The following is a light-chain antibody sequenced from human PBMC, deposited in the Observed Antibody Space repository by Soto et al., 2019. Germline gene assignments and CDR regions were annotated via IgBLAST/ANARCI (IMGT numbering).Light chain of an antibody. CDR2: DAS. J-gene: IGKJ1*01. CDR1: QSISSW. V-gene: IGKV1-5*01. CDR3: QHYNTYSQT. Sequence: DIPMTQSPSTLSASVGDRVTITCRASQSISSWLAWYQQKPGKAPKLLIYDASSLESGVPSRFGGSGSGTEFTLTISSLQPDDFATYYCQHYNTYSQTFGQGTKVEIK.